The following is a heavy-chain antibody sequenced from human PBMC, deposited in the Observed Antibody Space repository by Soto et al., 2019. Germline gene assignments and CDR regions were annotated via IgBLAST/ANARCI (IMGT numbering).Heavy chain of an antibody. D-gene: IGHD1-1*01. CDR1: GYTFTIYA. CDR2: INAGNGNT. V-gene: IGHV1-3*01. J-gene: IGHJ3*02. Sequence: ASVKVSCKASGYTFTIYAMHWVLQAPGQRLEWMGWINAGNGNTKYSQKFQGRVTITRDTSASTAYMELSSLRSEDTAVYYWASLPRGYGNDAFDSWGQGTMVTVAS. CDR3: ASLPRGYGNDAFDS.